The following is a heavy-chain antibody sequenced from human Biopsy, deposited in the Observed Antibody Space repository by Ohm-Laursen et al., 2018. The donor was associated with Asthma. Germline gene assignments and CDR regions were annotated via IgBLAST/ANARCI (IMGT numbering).Heavy chain of an antibody. D-gene: IGHD4-17*01. J-gene: IGHJ4*02. Sequence: VSSVKVSCKTPGGTFSNFAISWVRQAPGQGLEWLGGIMTVFGTTNYAQKFQGRVTITADESTGTAYMELSSLSSDDTAVYYCASDFPKDYVRCNFQFWGQGTLVTVSS. CDR1: GGTFSNFA. V-gene: IGHV1-69*01. CDR2: IMTVFGTT. CDR3: ASDFPKDYVRCNFQF.